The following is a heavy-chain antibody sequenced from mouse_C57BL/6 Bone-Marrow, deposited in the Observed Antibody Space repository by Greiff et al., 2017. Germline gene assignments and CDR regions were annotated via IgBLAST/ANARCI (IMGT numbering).Heavy chain of an antibody. D-gene: IGHD1-1*01. CDR1: GFTFSSYG. Sequence: EVQLMESGGDLVKPGGSLKLSCAASGFTFSSYGMSWVRQTPDKRLAWVAHLRRGGRYTSYPDSVKGRFTISRDNAKKTLYLQMSSLKSEDTAMYYGARHYYGSSYAMDYWGQGTSVTVSS. J-gene: IGHJ4*01. CDR3: ARHYYGSSYAMDY. CDR2: LRRGGRYT. V-gene: IGHV5-6*01.